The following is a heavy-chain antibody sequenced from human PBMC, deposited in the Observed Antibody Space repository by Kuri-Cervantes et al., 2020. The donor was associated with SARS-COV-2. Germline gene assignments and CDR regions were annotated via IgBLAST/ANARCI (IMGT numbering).Heavy chain of an antibody. CDR1: GFTFSSYG. V-gene: IGHV3-30*18. CDR3: AKGYYDSSGYRTLDY. J-gene: IGHJ4*02. D-gene: IGHD3-22*01. Sequence: GGSLRLSCAASGFTFSSYGMHWVRQAPGKGLEWVAVISYGGSNKYYADSVKGRFTISRDNSKNTLYLQMNSLRAEDTAVYYCAKGYYDSSGYRTLDYWGQGTLVTVSS. CDR2: ISYGGSNK.